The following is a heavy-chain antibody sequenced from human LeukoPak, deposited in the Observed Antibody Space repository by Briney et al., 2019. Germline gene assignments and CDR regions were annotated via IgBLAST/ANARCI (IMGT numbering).Heavy chain of an antibody. CDR2: LSGSGGST. V-gene: IGHV3-23*01. CDR3: ARGATTTGYEF. Sequence: GGSLRLSCAASGFTFSSYAMSWVRQAPGKGLQWVSSLSGSGGSTYYTDSVKGRFTISIDNSKNTLYLQMNSVRAEDTAVYYCARGATTTGYEFWGQGILVTVSS. CDR1: GFTFSSYA. D-gene: IGHD4-17*01. J-gene: IGHJ4*02.